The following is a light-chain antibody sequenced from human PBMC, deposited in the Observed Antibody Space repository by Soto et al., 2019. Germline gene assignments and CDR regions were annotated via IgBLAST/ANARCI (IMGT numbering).Light chain of an antibody. V-gene: IGKV3-15*01. CDR2: GTS. CDR1: QSVSIK. J-gene: IGKJ5*01. CDR3: QPYNNWPPIS. Sequence: EIVMRQSPATLSVSGGERATLSCRASQSVSIKLAWYQQKPGQAPRLLIYGTSTRATGIPARFSGSGSGTEFTLTICSLQSEDFAVYYCQPYNNWPPISCGEGTRLEIK.